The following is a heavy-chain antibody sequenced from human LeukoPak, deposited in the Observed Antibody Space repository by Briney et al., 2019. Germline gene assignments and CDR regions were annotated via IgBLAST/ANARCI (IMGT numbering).Heavy chain of an antibody. D-gene: IGHD3-22*01. J-gene: IGHJ4*02. CDR1: GFTFSSYA. CDR3: AKDSAYYDSSGEDY. CDR2: ISGSGGST. Sequence: GGSLRLSCAASGFTFSSYAMSWVRQAPGKGLEWVSAISGSGGSTYYADSVKGRFTISRDNPKNTLYLQMNSLRAEDTAVYYCAKDSAYYDSSGEDYWGQGTLVTVSS. V-gene: IGHV3-23*01.